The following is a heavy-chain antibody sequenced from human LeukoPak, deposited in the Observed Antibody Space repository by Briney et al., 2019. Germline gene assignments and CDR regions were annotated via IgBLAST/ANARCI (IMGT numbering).Heavy chain of an antibody. CDR3: AKSMTTFNWFDS. D-gene: IGHD3-16*01. Sequence: PGGSLRPSCAASGFTFNTYAMTWVRQAPGKGLEWVSGISGSGGSTYYADSVKGRFIISRDNSKNTLYLQMDSLRAEDTALYYCAKSMTTFNWFDSWGQGNLVTVSS. V-gene: IGHV3-23*01. J-gene: IGHJ5*01. CDR2: ISGSGGST. CDR1: GFTFNTYA.